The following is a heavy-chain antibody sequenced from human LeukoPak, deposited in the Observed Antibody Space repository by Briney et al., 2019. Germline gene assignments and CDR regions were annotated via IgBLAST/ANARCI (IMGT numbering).Heavy chain of an antibody. CDR2: ISSSGSTI. V-gene: IGHV3-11*01. CDR3: AKDPPHVSWLFDY. CDR1: GFTFSDFY. J-gene: IGHJ4*02. Sequence: PGGSLRLSCAASGFTFSDFYMNWIRQAPGKGLEWVSYISSSGSTIHYADSVKGRFTISRDNAKNSLYLQMNSLRAEDTAVYYCAKDPPHVSWLFDYWGQGTLVTVSS. D-gene: IGHD3-16*01.